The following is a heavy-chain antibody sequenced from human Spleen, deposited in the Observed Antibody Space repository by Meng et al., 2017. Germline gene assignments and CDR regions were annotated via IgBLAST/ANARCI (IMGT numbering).Heavy chain of an antibody. V-gene: IGHV4-4*02. J-gene: IGHJ4*02. CDR1: GGYISSSNW. D-gene: IGHD3-22*01. CDR2: IYHSGST. CDR3: ARLILDSSGYYYIMDY. Sequence: QGQLQEAGPGLVKPSGTLPLTCGVAGGYISSSNWWTWVRQPPGKGLEWIGEIYHSGSTNYSPSLKSRGTLSVDKSKNQFSLKLRSVTAADTAVYYCARLILDSSGYYYIMDYWGQGTLVTVSS.